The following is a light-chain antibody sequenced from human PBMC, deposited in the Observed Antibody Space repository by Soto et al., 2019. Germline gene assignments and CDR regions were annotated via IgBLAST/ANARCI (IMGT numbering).Light chain of an antibody. Sequence: QSVLTQPASVSGSPGQSITISCTGSSVDFGDCNSVSWYQQHPGKAPKVMIYHVTIRASGVSNRFSGSKSGNTAPLTISGLQAEDEADYYCSSYSHSPPSYVFGTGTKVTVL. CDR1: SVDFGDCNS. CDR3: SSYSHSPPSYV. V-gene: IGLV2-14*03. J-gene: IGLJ1*01. CDR2: HVT.